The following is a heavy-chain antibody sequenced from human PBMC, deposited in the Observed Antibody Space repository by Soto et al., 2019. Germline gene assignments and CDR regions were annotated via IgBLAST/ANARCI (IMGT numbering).Heavy chain of an antibody. V-gene: IGHV2-70*04. CDR3: ARAFYGMDV. Sequence: SGPTLVNPTQTLTLTCTVSRFSLSGSGMRVTWIRQPPGKALEWLARIDWEDTKLYSTSLKTRLTISKDTSKNQVVLKLTNVDPADTGTYYCARAFYGMDVWGQGTTVTVSS. CDR2: IDWEDTK. CDR1: RFSLSGSGMR. J-gene: IGHJ6*02.